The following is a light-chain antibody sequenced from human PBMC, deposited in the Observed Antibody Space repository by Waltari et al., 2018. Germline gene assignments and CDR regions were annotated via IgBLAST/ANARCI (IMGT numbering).Light chain of an antibody. CDR3: SSYISSSTLEV. CDR1: SSDVGGYNY. V-gene: IGLV2-14*03. J-gene: IGLJ3*02. Sequence: QSALTQPASVSGSPGQSITISCTGTSSDVGGYNYVSWYQQHPGKAPKRMIFDVSKRPAGVSNRFSGSKSGNTASLTISGLQAEDEADYYCSSYISSSTLEVFGGGTRLTVL. CDR2: DVS.